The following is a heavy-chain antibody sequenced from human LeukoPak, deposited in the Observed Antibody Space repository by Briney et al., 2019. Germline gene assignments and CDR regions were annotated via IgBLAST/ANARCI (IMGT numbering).Heavy chain of an antibody. V-gene: IGHV5-51*01. CDR3: ARLDGTGGNFYSS. CDR2: IYPDDSDT. J-gene: IGHJ5*02. D-gene: IGHD2-21*02. CDR1: EYSFITHW. Sequence: GESLKISCKGSEYSFITHWIAWVRQMPGKGLEWMGIIYPDDSDTKYSPSFQGQVIISADKSIRTAYLQWSSLKASDTAVYYCARLDGTGGNFYSSWGQGTQVIVSS.